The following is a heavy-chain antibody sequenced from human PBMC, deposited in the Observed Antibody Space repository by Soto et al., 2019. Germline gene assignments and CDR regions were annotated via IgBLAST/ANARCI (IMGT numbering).Heavy chain of an antibody. CDR1: GWTFSGDT. Sequence: SVNVSRKASGWTFSGDTVSWVRQTPGQGLEWMGRSIPILGIANYAQKFQGRVTITADKSTSTAYMELSSLRSEDTAVYYCARDLLLPNYDCWSGYSGGFGFWGQGTLVTVSS. V-gene: IGHV1-69*04. CDR3: ARDLLLPNYDCWSGYSGGFGF. D-gene: IGHD3-3*01. CDR2: SIPILGIA. J-gene: IGHJ4*02.